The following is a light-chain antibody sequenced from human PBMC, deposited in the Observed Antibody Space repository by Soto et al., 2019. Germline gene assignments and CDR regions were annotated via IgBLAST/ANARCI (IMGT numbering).Light chain of an antibody. CDR1: SSDVGGYNY. Sequence: QSALTQPASVSGSPGQSITISCTGSSSDVGGYNYVSWYRHHPGKAPKLILYDVINRPSGVSDRFSGSKSGNRASLTISGLLPEDEADYYCSSYTSSNTVVFGGGTKLTVL. V-gene: IGLV2-14*03. CDR2: DVI. CDR3: SSYTSSNTVV. J-gene: IGLJ2*01.